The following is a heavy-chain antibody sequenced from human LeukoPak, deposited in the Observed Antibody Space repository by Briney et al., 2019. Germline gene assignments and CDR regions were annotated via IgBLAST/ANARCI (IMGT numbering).Heavy chain of an antibody. CDR1: GFPFSGSG. V-gene: IGHV3-33*01. D-gene: IGHD3-10*01. Sequence: GSSLRLSCAASGFPFSGSGMHWVRQAPGKGLEWVAVIWYDGSHQYYADSVKGRFTISRDNSKNTLYLQMNSLRAEDTAVYFCARVATGSYDWFDPWGQGTLVTVSS. CDR3: ARVATGSYDWFDP. CDR2: IWYDGSHQ. J-gene: IGHJ5*02.